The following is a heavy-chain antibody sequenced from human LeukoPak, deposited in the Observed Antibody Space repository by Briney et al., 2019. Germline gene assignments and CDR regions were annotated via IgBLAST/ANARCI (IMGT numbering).Heavy chain of an antibody. D-gene: IGHD5-24*01. J-gene: IGHJ6*03. CDR2: INPNNGGT. Sequence: GASVKVSCKASGYTFTGHYIHWVRQAPGQGLELMGWINPNNGGTNYAQKFQGRVTMTRDTSISTAYMELSSLRSEDTAIYYCARAVRDGYIDYFYYMDVWGKGTTVTVSS. CDR1: GYTFTGHY. V-gene: IGHV1-2*02. CDR3: ARAVRDGYIDYFYYMDV.